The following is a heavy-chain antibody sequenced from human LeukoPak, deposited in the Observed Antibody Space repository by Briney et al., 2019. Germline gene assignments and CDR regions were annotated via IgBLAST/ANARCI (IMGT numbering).Heavy chain of an antibody. J-gene: IGHJ4*02. D-gene: IGHD6-19*01. Sequence: PSETLSLTCAVYGGSFSGYYWSWIRRPPGKGLEWIGEINHSGSTNYNPSLKSRVTISVDTSKNQFSLKLSSVTAADTAVYYCARSRGIAVAGTFDYWGQGTLVTVSS. CDR1: GGSFSGYY. CDR2: INHSGST. CDR3: ARSRGIAVAGTFDY. V-gene: IGHV4-34*01.